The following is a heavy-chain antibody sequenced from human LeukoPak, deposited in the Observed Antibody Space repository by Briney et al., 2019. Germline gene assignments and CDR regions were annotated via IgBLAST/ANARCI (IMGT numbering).Heavy chain of an antibody. D-gene: IGHD5-18*01. J-gene: IGHJ3*02. Sequence: SETLSLTCTVSGGSISSYYWSWIRQPPGKGLEWIGYIYYSGSTNYNPSLKSRVTISVDTSKNQFSLKLSSVTAADTAVYYCVRGGGYSYGFDAFDIWGQGTMVTVSS. V-gene: IGHV4-59*01. CDR3: VRGGGYSYGFDAFDI. CDR1: GGSISSYY. CDR2: IYYSGST.